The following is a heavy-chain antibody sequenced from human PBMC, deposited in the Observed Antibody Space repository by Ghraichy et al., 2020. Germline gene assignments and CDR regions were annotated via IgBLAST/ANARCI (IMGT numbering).Heavy chain of an antibody. V-gene: IGHV1-18*01. CDR3: ARDPQVWSSSWYNNWFDP. CDR2: ISAYNGNT. CDR1: GYTFTSYG. D-gene: IGHD6-13*01. J-gene: IGHJ5*02. Sequence: ASVKVSCKASGYTFTSYGISWVRQAPGQGLEWMGWISAYNGNTNYAQKLQGRVTMTTDTSTSTAYMELRSLRSDDTAVYYCARDPQVWSSSWYNNWFDPWGQGTLVTVSS.